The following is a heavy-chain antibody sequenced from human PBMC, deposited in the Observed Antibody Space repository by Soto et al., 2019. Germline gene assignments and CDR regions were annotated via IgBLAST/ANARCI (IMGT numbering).Heavy chain of an antibody. CDR3: ARDRGYSYGYGLGYGMDV. V-gene: IGHV3-33*01. CDR2: IWYDGSNK. CDR1: GFTFSSYG. J-gene: IGHJ6*02. Sequence: QVQLVESGGGVVQPGRSLRLTCAASGFTFSSYGMHWVRQAPGKGLEWVAVIWYDGSNKYYADSVKGRFTISRDNSKNTRDLQMNSLRAEDTAVYYCARDRGYSYGYGLGYGMDVWGQGTTVTVSS. D-gene: IGHD5-18*01.